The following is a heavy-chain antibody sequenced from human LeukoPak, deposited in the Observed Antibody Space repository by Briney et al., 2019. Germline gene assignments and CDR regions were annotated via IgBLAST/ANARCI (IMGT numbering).Heavy chain of an antibody. D-gene: IGHD5-18*01. V-gene: IGHV3-11*01. CDR3: ARAHYSYGDSDY. Sequence: GGSLRLSCAASGFTFSDYYMSWIRQAPGKGLEWVSYIGSSGTTIYYAGSVKGRFTIFRDDAKNSLYLQMNSLRAEDTAVYYCARAHYSYGDSDYWGQGTLVTVFS. CDR2: IGSSGTTI. J-gene: IGHJ4*02. CDR1: GFTFSDYY.